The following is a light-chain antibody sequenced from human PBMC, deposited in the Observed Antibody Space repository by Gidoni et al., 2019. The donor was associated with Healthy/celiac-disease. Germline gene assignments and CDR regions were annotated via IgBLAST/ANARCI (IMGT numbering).Light chain of an antibody. CDR1: QSVLYSCNNRNH. Sequence: DIVMTQSPDSPPVSPGEGATINCNTSQSVLYSCNNRNHLTWYQQKPGQPPNLLICWASTRESGVPDRISGSGSGTDFTLAISSLQAEDVAVYYCQQYYSTPYTFGQGTKLEIK. V-gene: IGKV4-1*01. CDR3: QQYYSTPYT. CDR2: WAS. J-gene: IGKJ2*01.